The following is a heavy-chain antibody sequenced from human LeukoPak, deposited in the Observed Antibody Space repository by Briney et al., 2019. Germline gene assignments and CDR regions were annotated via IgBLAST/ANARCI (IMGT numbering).Heavy chain of an antibody. CDR3: ASEEQLRNWFDP. CDR2: IYYSGST. J-gene: IGHJ5*02. Sequence: PSETLSLTCTVSGGSISSSSYYWGWIRQPPGEGLEWIGSIYYSGSTYYNPSLKSRVTISVDTSKNQFSLKLSSVTAADTAVYYCASEEQLRNWFDPWGQGTLVTVSS. CDR1: GGSISSSSYY. D-gene: IGHD6-6*01. V-gene: IGHV4-39*01.